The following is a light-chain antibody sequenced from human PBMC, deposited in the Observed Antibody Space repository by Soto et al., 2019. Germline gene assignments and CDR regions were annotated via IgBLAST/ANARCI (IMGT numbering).Light chain of an antibody. V-gene: IGKV3-20*01. CDR3: QQYGSSPT. CDR2: GAS. Sequence: EIVLTQSPGTLSLSPGERATLSCRASQSVSSSYLVWYQQKPGQAPRLLIYGASSRATGIPDWFSGSGSGTDFTLTISRLEPEYFAVYYCQQYGSSPTFGQGTKVEIK. CDR1: QSVSSSY. J-gene: IGKJ1*01.